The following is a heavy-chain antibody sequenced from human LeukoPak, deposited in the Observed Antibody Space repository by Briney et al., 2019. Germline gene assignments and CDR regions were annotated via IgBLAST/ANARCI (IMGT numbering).Heavy chain of an antibody. CDR2: IYYSGST. Sequence: SSETLSLTCTVSGGSISSSSYYWGWIRQPPGKGLEWIGSIYYSGSTYYNPSLKSRVTISVDTSKNQSSLKLSSVTAADTAVYYCARDNRLRGICSSTSCPRAHYYYYYGMDVWGQGTTVTVSS. CDR3: ARDNRLRGICSSTSCPRAHYYYYYGMDV. CDR1: GGSISSSSYY. J-gene: IGHJ6*02. V-gene: IGHV4-39*02. D-gene: IGHD2-2*01.